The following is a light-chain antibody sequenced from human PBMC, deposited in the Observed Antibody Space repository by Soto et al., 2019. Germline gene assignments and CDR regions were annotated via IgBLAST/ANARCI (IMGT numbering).Light chain of an antibody. CDR3: QSYDSSLSGSGLWV. J-gene: IGLJ3*02. V-gene: IGLV1-40*01. CDR1: SSNIGAGYD. CDR2: GNS. Sequence: QAVVTQPPSVSGAPGQRVTISCTGSSSNIGAGYDVHWYQQLPGTAPKLLIYGNSNRPSGVPDRFSGSKSGTSASLAITGLQAEDEADYYCQSYDSSLSGSGLWVFGGGTKLTVL.